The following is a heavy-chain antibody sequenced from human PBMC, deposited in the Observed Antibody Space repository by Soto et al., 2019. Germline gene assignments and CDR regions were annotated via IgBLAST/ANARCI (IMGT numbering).Heavy chain of an antibody. D-gene: IGHD3-16*01. CDR2: ISWNSGSI. CDR1: GFTFDDYA. CDR3: AKGVWGTSYFDY. V-gene: IGHV3-9*01. J-gene: IGHJ4*02. Sequence: EVQLVESGGGLVQPGRSLRLSCAASGFTFDDYAMHWVRQAPGKGLEWVSGISWNSGSIGYADSVKGRFTISRDNAKNSLYLHMNSLRAEDTAVYYCAKGVWGTSYFDYWGQGTLVTVSS.